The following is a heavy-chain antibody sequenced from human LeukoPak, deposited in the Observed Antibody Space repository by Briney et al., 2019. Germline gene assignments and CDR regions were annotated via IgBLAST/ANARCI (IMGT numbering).Heavy chain of an antibody. CDR2: IYPDDSDT. CDR3: ARGDSSTWYGY. D-gene: IGHD6-13*01. CDR1: GYSFSDHW. V-gene: IGHV5-51*01. Sequence: GESLKISCKASGYSFSDHWIGWVRQMPGKGLEWMGIIYPDDSDTRYSPSFQGQVTISADRSISTAYLQWSSLKASDTAMYYCARGDSSTWYGYWGQGTLVSVSS. J-gene: IGHJ4*02.